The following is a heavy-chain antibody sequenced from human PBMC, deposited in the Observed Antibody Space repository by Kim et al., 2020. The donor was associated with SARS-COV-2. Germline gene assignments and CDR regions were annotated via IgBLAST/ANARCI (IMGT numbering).Heavy chain of an antibody. J-gene: IGHJ4*02. CDR1: GFTFDDYA. D-gene: IGHD6-19*01. CDR2: ISWNSGSI. Sequence: GGSLRLSCAASGFTFDDYAMHWVRQAPGKGLEWVSGISWNSGSIGYADSVKGRFTISRDNAKNSLYLQMNSLRAEDTALYYCVKDNGYSSGTLDYWGQGT. CDR3: VKDNGYSSGTLDY. V-gene: IGHV3-9*01.